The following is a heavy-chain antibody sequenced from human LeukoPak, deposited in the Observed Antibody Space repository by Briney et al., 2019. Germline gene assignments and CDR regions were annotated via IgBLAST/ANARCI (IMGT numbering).Heavy chain of an antibody. J-gene: IGHJ5*02. D-gene: IGHD2-15*01. CDR1: GGSISSYY. CDR3: ARSGYCSGGSCYSEGDWFDP. V-gene: IGHV4-59*01. Sequence: SETLSLTCTVSGGSISSYYWSWIRQPPGKGLEWIGYMYYSASTNYNPSLKSRLTISVDTSKNQFSLKLSSVIAADTAVYYCARSGYCSGGSCYSEGDWFDPWGQGTLVTVSS. CDR2: MYYSAST.